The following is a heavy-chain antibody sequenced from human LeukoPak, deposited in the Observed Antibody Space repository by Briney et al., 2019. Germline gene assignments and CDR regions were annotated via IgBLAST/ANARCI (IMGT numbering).Heavy chain of an antibody. Sequence: SVKVSCKASGGTFSSYAISWVRQAPGQGLEWMGGIIPIFGTENYAQKFQGRVTITTDESTSTAYMELSSLRSEDTAVYYCARDQNPDYDSRGYFDYWGQGTLVTVSS. CDR2: IIPIFGTE. D-gene: IGHD3-22*01. CDR3: ARDQNPDYDSRGYFDY. V-gene: IGHV1-69*05. CDR1: GGTFSSYA. J-gene: IGHJ4*02.